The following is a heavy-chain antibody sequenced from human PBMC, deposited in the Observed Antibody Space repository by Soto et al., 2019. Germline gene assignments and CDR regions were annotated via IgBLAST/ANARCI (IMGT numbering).Heavy chain of an antibody. Sequence: QVQLQESGPGLVKPSQTLSLTCTVSGGSISSGGYYWSWIRQHPGKGLEWIGYIYYSGSTYYNPFLKSRVTISVDTSKNQFSLKLSSVTAADTAVYYCACSPGGIAALHRFDYWGQGTLVTVSS. J-gene: IGHJ4*02. CDR3: ACSPGGIAALHRFDY. CDR2: IYYSGST. V-gene: IGHV4-31*03. CDR1: GGSISSGGYY. D-gene: IGHD6-13*01.